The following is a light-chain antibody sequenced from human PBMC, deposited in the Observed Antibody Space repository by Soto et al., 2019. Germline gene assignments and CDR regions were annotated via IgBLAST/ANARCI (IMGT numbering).Light chain of an antibody. CDR3: QNYNSVPWT. CDR1: QGISNR. V-gene: IGKV1-27*01. J-gene: IGKJ1*01. CDR2: AAS. Sequence: DIQMTQSPSSLSASVGDRVTITGRASQGISNRLAWYQQKPGKVPKLLISAASSLQSGVPSRFSGSGSGTDFTLTISSLQPEDVATYYCQNYNSVPWTFGQGTKVEIK.